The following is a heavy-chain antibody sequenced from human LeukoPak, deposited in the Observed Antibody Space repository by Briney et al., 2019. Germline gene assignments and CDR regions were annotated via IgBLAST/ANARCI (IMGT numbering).Heavy chain of an antibody. J-gene: IGHJ5*02. Sequence: SETLSLTCTVSGGSLSSGDYYWSWIRQAPGKGLEWLGYIDCSGSTDYNPSLKSRVTISVDTYNNQFSLKLSSVTAADTAVYYCARGYYGSGSYYPHWFDPWGQGILVTVSS. CDR3: ARGYYGSGSYYPHWFDP. CDR2: IDCSGST. V-gene: IGHV4-30-4*01. CDR1: GGSLSSGDYY. D-gene: IGHD3-10*01.